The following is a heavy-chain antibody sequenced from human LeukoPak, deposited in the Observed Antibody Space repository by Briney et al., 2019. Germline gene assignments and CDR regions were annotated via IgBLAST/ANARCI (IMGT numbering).Heavy chain of an antibody. V-gene: IGHV3-30*04. CDR3: ARPYYYDSSGYYGYFQH. D-gene: IGHD3-22*01. J-gene: IGHJ1*01. CDR1: VFTFSSYA. CDR2: ISYDGRNK. Sequence: GGSLRLSCAASVFTFSSYAMHWVRQAPGKGLEWVAVISYDGRNKYYADSVKGRFTISRDNSKNTLYLQMNSLRPEDTAVYYCARPYYYDSSGYYGYFQHWGQGTLVTVSS.